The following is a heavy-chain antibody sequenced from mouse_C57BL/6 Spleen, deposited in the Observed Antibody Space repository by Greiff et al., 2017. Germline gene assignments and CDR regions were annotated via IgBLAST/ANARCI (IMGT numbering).Heavy chain of an antibody. D-gene: IGHD1-1*01. CDR2: IYPGDGDT. CDR1: GYAFSSSW. Sequence: QVQLQQSGPELVKPGASVKISCKASGYAFSSSWMNWVKQRPGKGLEWIGRIYPGDGDTNYNGKFKGKATLTADKSSSTAYMQLSSLTSEDSEVYFCERRGSSPWGYFDVWGTGTTVTVSS. J-gene: IGHJ1*03. CDR3: ERRGSSPWGYFDV. V-gene: IGHV1-82*01.